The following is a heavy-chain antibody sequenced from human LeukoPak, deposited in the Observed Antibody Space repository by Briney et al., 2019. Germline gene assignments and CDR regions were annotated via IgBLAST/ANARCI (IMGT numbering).Heavy chain of an antibody. CDR2: INAGNGNT. CDR1: GYTFTSYA. CDR3: ARGSIAARPFDY. J-gene: IGHJ4*02. Sequence: GASVKVSCKASGYTFTSYAMHWVRQAPGQRLEWMGWINAGNGNTKYSQKFQGRVTITRDTSASTAYMELSSLRSEDTAVYYCARGSIAARPFDYWGQGTLVTVSS. D-gene: IGHD6-6*01. V-gene: IGHV1-3*01.